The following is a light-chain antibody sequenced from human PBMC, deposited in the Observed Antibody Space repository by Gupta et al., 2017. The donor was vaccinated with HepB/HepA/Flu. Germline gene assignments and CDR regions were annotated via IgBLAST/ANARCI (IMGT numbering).Light chain of an antibody. CDR3: QQYNNWLRKG. Sequence: EIVMTQSPATLSVSPGERATLSCRASQSVSSNLAWYQQKPGQAPRLLIYGASTRATGIPARFSGSGSGTEFTLTISSLQSEDFAVYYCQQYNNWLRKGFGQGTKLEIK. CDR1: QSVSSN. CDR2: GAS. V-gene: IGKV3-15*01. J-gene: IGKJ2*03.